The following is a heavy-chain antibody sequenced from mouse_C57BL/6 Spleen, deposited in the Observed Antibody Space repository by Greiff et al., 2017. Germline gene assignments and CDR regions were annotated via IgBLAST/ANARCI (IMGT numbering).Heavy chain of an antibody. CDR2: IWSDGST. CDR1: GFSLTSYG. J-gene: IGHJ4*01. CDR3: ARQGYDYDVGYAMDY. Sequence: QLQQSGPGLVAPSQSLSITCTVSGFSLTSYGVHWVRQPPGKGLEWLVVIWSDGSTTYNSALKSRLSISKDNSKSQVFLKMNSLQTDDTAMYYCARQGYDYDVGYAMDYWGQGTSVTVSS. D-gene: IGHD2-4*01. V-gene: IGHV2-6-1*01.